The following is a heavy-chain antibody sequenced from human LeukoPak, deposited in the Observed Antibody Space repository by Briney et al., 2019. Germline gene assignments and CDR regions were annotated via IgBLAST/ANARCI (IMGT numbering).Heavy chain of an antibody. CDR1: GFTFSSYE. CDR3: ARGGGSHGRLCDF. V-gene: IGHV3-48*03. Sequence: GGSLRLSCAASGFTFSSYEMNWVRQAPRKGLQWVSYISGSGGTIYYADSVKGRLTISRDNAKNSLYLQMNSLRDEDTAVYYCARGGGSHGRLCDFWGQGTLVTVSS. D-gene: IGHD2-2*01. J-gene: IGHJ4*02. CDR2: ISGSGGTI.